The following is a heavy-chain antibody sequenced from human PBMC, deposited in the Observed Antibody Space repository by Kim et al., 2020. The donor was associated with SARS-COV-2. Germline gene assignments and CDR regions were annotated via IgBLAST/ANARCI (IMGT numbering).Heavy chain of an antibody. Sequence: SETLSLTCTVSGGSISSSSYYWGWIRQPPGKGLEWIGSIYYSGSTYYNPFLKSRVTISVDTSKNQFSLKLSSVTAADTAVYYCARQLTNDYTNWFDPWGQGTLVTVSS. CDR3: ARQLTNDYTNWFDP. CDR2: IYYSGST. V-gene: IGHV4-39*01. D-gene: IGHD4-4*01. J-gene: IGHJ5*02. CDR1: GGSISSSSYY.